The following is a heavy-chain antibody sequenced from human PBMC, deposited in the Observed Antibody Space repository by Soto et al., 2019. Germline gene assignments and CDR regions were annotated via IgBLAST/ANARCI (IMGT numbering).Heavy chain of an antibody. D-gene: IGHD2-2*01. CDR2: INAGNDNT. CDR1: GYTFTSYA. CDR3: ARDRGIVVVPAAMSYYFDY. Sequence: ASVKVSCKASGYTFTSYAMHWVRQAPGQRLEWMGWINAGNDNTKYSQKFQGRVTITRDTSASTAYMELSSLRSEDTAVYYCARDRGIVVVPAAMSYYFDYWGQGTLVTVSS. V-gene: IGHV1-3*01. J-gene: IGHJ4*02.